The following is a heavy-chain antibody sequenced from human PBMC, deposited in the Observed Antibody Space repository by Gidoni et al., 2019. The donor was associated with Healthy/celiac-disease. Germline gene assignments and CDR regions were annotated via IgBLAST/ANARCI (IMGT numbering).Heavy chain of an antibody. CDR3: ARGGWELLPDY. CDR2: IYDSGRT. CDR1: GYSIRSGYY. V-gene: IGHV4-38-2*02. Sequence: QVQLQESGPGLVKPSETLSLTCTVSGYSIRSGYYWGWLRQPPGKGLAWIGSIYDSGRTYYNPPLKSRVTISVDTSKNQCTLKLSSVTAADTAWYYGARGGWELLPDYWGQGTLVTVSS. D-gene: IGHD1-26*01. J-gene: IGHJ4*02.